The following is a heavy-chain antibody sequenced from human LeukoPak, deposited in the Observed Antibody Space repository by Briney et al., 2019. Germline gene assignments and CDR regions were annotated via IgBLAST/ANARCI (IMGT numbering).Heavy chain of an antibody. D-gene: IGHD1-26*01. J-gene: IGHJ4*02. V-gene: IGHV4-34*01. CDR1: GGSFSGYY. Sequence: SETLSLTCAVYGGSFSGYYWSWIRQPPGKGLEWIGEINHSGSTNYNPSLKSRVTISVDTSKNQFSLKLSSVTAADTAVYYCARGRANIVGATMSSGYYFDYWGQGTLVTVSS. CDR3: ARGRANIVGATMSSGYYFDY. CDR2: INHSGST.